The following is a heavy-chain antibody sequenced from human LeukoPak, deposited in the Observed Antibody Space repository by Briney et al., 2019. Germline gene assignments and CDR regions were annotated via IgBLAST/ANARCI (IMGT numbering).Heavy chain of an antibody. V-gene: IGHV3-23*01. D-gene: IGHD2-15*01. CDR3: AKNLYCGGGSCYPSALGMDV. CDR2: ISGSGNRT. CDR1: GFTFSSYA. J-gene: IGHJ6*02. Sequence: GGSLRLSCAASGFTFSSYAMSWVRQAPGKGLEWVSSISGSGNRTYYADSVKGRFTISRDNSKNTLFLQTNSLRAEDTAVYYCAKNLYCGGGSCYPSALGMDVWGQGTTVTVSS.